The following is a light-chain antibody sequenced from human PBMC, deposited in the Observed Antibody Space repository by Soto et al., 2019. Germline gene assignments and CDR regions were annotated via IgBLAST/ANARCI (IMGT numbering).Light chain of an antibody. Sequence: DIQMTQSPSTLSASVGDRVTITCRASQSISSWLAWFQQKPGKAPNLLIYGASSLERGVPSRFSGSASGTAFTLTTSTLQTDDFATYYGQQYNSYPWTFGQGTKVEIK. CDR2: GAS. CDR3: QQYNSYPWT. J-gene: IGKJ1*01. V-gene: IGKV1-5*01. CDR1: QSISSW.